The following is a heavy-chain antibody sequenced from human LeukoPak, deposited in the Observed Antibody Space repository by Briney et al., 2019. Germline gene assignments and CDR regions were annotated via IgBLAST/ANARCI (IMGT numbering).Heavy chain of an antibody. CDR1: GASISSYY. Sequence: SETLSLTCTVSGASISSYYWSWIRQPPGKGLEWIGYIYYSGSTNYNPSLKSRVTISVDTSKNQFSLKLSSVTAADTAVYYCARVGTYGSGSYLSWLDYWGQGTLVTVSS. CDR3: ARVGTYGSGSYLSWLDY. V-gene: IGHV4-59*01. J-gene: IGHJ4*02. CDR2: IYYSGST. D-gene: IGHD3-10*01.